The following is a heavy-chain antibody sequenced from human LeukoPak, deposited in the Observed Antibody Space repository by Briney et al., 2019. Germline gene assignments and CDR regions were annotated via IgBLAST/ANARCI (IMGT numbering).Heavy chain of an antibody. J-gene: IGHJ6*02. V-gene: IGHV4-59*01. CDR3: AREAAIAAAGTFSLPHKTYYYYGMDV. D-gene: IGHD6-13*01. Sequence: SETLSLTCTVSGGSISSYYWSWIRQPPGKGLEWIGYIYYSGSTNYNPSLKSRVTISVDTSKNQFSLKLSSVTAADTAVYYCAREAAIAAAGTFSLPHKTYYYYGMDVWGQGTTVTVS. CDR1: GGSISSYY. CDR2: IYYSGST.